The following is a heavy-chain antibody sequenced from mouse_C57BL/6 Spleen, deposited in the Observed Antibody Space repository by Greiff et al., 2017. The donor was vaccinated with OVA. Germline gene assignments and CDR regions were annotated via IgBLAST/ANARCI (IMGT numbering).Heavy chain of an antibody. CDR3: ARSSYYYYGSSYDY. J-gene: IGHJ2*01. CDR2: IRNKANGYTT. D-gene: IGHD1-1*01. Sequence: EVHLVESGGGLVQPGGSLSLSCAASGFTFTDYYMSWVRQPPGKALEWLGFIRNKANGYTTEYSASVKGRFTISRDNSQSILYLQMNALRAEDSATYYCARSSYYYYGSSYDYWGQGTTLTVSS. V-gene: IGHV7-3*01. CDR1: GFTFTDYY.